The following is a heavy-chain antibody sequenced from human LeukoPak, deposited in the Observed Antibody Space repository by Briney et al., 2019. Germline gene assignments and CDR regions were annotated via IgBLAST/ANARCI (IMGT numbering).Heavy chain of an antibody. V-gene: IGHV3-64*01. J-gene: IGHJ6*03. CDR1: GFTFSSYA. D-gene: IGHD3-10*01. Sequence: GGSLRLSCAASGFTFSSYAMHWVRQAPGKGLEYVSAISSNGGSTYYANSVKGRFTISRDNSKNTLYLQMGSLRAEDMAVYYCARDPHYYGSGSLYYYYMDVWGKGTTVTISS. CDR2: ISSNGGST. CDR3: ARDPHYYGSGSLYYYYMDV.